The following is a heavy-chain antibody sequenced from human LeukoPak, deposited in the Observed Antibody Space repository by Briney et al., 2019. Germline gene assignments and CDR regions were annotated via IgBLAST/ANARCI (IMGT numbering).Heavy chain of an antibody. D-gene: IGHD4-11*01. CDR3: VRGLGDV. CDR1: GFIFSEYW. V-gene: IGHV3-74*03. Sequence: PGGFLRLSCSASGFIFSEYWMHWVRQAPGKGPVWVSRINNDGKILTYADSVKGRFTISRDSAKDTVYLQMNSLRVEDTAVYYCVRGLGDVWGKGTPVTVSS. J-gene: IGHJ6*04. CDR2: INNDGKIL.